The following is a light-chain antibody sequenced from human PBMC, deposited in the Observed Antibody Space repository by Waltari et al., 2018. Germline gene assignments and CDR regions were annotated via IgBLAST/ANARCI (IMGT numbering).Light chain of an antibody. CDR2: DVG. Sequence: QSALTQPRSVSGSPGQSVTISCTGTSSDAGGYYYVSWHQQHPGKAPKLMIHDVGKRPSGVPDRFSASKSGNTASLTISGLQAEDEADYYCCSYAGSYTWVFGGGTKLTVL. CDR1: SSDAGGYYY. V-gene: IGLV2-11*01. CDR3: CSYAGSYTWV. J-gene: IGLJ2*01.